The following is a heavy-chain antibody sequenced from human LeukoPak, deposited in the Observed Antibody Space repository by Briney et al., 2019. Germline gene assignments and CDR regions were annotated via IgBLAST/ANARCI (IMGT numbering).Heavy chain of an antibody. CDR3: ARGLTGRYILTGYYNDY. Sequence: GVSLRLSCAASGFTFSDYYMSWIRQAPGKGLEWVSYISSSGTSIYYADSVKGRFTLSRDNAKNSLYLQMNSLRAEDTAVYYCARGLTGRYILTGYYNDYWGQGTLVTVSS. CDR2: ISSSGTSI. CDR1: GFTFSDYY. J-gene: IGHJ4*02. D-gene: IGHD3-9*01. V-gene: IGHV3-11*01.